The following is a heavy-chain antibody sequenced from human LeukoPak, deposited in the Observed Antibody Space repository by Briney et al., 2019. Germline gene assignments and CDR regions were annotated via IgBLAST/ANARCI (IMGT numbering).Heavy chain of an antibody. V-gene: IGHV6-1*01. J-gene: IGHJ3*02. CDR2: TYYRSKWYN. CDR3: ARKLYSDNSHDAFDI. D-gene: IGHD1-26*01. CDR1: GDSVSSNSAT. Sequence: SQTLSLTCAISGDSVSSNSATWTWIRQSPSRGLEWLGRTYYRSKWYNDYAVSVISRITINPDTSKNQFSLQLNSVTPEDTAVYYCARKLYSDNSHDAFDIWGQGTMVIVSS.